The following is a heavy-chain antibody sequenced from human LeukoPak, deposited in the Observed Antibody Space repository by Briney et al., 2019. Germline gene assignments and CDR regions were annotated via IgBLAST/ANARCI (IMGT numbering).Heavy chain of an antibody. CDR2: IKEDGGDK. Sequence: PGGSLRLSCAASGFTFSKSWMTWVRQAPGKGLQWVAHIKEDGGDKYYLDSVKGRFTISRDNDKTSVYLQMNSLKAEDTAVYYCATWSSGWQFDYWGQGTLVSVSS. J-gene: IGHJ4*02. D-gene: IGHD6-19*01. CDR1: GFTFSKSW. V-gene: IGHV3-7*05. CDR3: ATWSSGWQFDY.